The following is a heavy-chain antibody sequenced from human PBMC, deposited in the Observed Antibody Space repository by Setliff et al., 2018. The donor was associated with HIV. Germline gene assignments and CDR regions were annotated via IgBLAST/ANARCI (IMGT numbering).Heavy chain of an antibody. D-gene: IGHD4-17*01. V-gene: IGHV4-39*07. Sequence: SETLSLTCTVSGDSITNDDYYWGWIRQPPGKGLEWIAIIHYNGRTYYDPSLQSRVTILIDPSKNQFSLRLSSVTAADTAIYYCVGIYADYSYYLDVWGKGTTVTVSS. CDR1: GDSITNDDYY. J-gene: IGHJ6*03. CDR2: IHYNGRT. CDR3: VGIYADYSYYLDV.